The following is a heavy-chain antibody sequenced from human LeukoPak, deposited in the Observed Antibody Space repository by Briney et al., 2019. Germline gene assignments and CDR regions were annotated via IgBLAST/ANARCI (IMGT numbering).Heavy chain of an antibody. Sequence: PGGSLRLSCAASGFTFDDYAMHWVRQAPGKGLEWVSDICWNSGSIGYADSVKGRFTISRDTAKSSLYLQMYTLRAEDTALYYCAKDGDFWSGYVTPYYFDYWGQGTLVTVYS. CDR3: AKDGDFWSGYVTPYYFDY. CDR2: ICWNSGSI. D-gene: IGHD3-3*01. V-gene: IGHV3-9*01. J-gene: IGHJ4*02. CDR1: GFTFDDYA.